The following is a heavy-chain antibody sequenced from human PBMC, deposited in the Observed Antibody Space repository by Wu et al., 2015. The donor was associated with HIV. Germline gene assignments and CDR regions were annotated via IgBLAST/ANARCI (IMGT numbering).Heavy chain of an antibody. V-gene: IGHV1-2*02. CDR2: INPNSGGT. D-gene: IGHD1-14*01. CDR3: ARARYSKGRGFLDY. J-gene: IGHJ4*02. Sequence: QVQLVQSGAEVKKPGASVKVSCKASGYTFTDYYIHWVRQAPGQGLEWMGWINPNSGGTIYAQKFQGRVTMTRDTSISTADMELSKLTSDDTAVYYCARARYSKGRGFLDYWGQGTLVTVSS. CDR1: GYTFTDYY.